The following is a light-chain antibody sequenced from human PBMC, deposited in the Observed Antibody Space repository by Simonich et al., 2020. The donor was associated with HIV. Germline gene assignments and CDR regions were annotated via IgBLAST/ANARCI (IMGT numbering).Light chain of an antibody. Sequence: DIQMTQSPSSLSASVGDRVTITCQASQDISNDLNWYQQKPGQPPKLLIYWASTRESGVPDRFSGSGSGTDFTLTISSLQAEDVAIYYCQQYYSTPSFGQGTKVEIK. CDR2: WAS. V-gene: IGKV1-33*01. J-gene: IGKJ1*01. CDR3: QQYYSTPS. CDR1: QDISND.